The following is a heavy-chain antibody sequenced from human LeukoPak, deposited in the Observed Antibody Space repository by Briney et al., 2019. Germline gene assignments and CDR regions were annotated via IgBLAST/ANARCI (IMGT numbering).Heavy chain of an antibody. J-gene: IGHJ4*02. Sequence: GGSLRLSCAAPGFTFSSYAMSWVRQAPGKGLEWVSAISGSGGSTYYADSVKGRFTISRDNSKNTLYLQMNSLRAEDTAVYYCAKVVGSMVRGFYDYWGQGTLVTVSS. V-gene: IGHV3-23*01. CDR3: AKVVGSMVRGFYDY. CDR1: GFTFSSYA. D-gene: IGHD3-10*01. CDR2: ISGSGGST.